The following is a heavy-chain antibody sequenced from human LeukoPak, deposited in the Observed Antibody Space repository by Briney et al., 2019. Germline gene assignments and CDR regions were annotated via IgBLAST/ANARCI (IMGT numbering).Heavy chain of an antibody. D-gene: IGHD3-22*01. CDR1: GFTFSSYS. CDR2: ISYDGSNK. CDR3: ARGDMIVVGIVDY. J-gene: IGHJ4*02. Sequence: GGSLRLSCAASGFTFSSYSMNWVRQAPGKGLEWVAVISYDGSNKYYADSVKGRFTISRDNSKNTLYLQMNSLRAEDTAVYYCARGDMIVVGIVDYWGQGTLVTVSS. V-gene: IGHV3-30*03.